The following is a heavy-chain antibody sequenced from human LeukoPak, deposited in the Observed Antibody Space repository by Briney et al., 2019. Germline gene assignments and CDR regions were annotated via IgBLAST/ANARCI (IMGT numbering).Heavy chain of an antibody. V-gene: IGHV4-59*01. CDR2: IYYSGST. CDR3: ARDRYYYDSSGYSRFDY. J-gene: IGHJ4*02. CDR1: GGSISSYY. Sequence: PSETLSLTCTVSGGSISSYYWSWIRQSPGKGLEWIGYIYYSGSTNYNPSLKSRVTISVDTSKNQFSLKLSSVTAADTAVYYCARDRYYYDSSGYSRFDYWGQGTLVTVSS. D-gene: IGHD3-22*01.